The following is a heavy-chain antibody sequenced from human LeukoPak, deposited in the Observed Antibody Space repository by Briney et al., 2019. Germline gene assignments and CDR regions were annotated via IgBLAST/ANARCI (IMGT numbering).Heavy chain of an antibody. CDR3: ARDQYAVDGGYFDY. CDR2: ISYDGSNK. CDR1: GFTFSSYA. V-gene: IGHV3-30-3*01. D-gene: IGHD6-19*01. Sequence: GGSLRLSCAAAGFTFSSYAMRWVRQAPGKGLEWVAVISYDGSNKYYADSVKGRFTISRDNSKNTLYLQMNSLRAEDTAVYYCARDQYAVDGGYFDYWGQGTLVTVSS. J-gene: IGHJ4*02.